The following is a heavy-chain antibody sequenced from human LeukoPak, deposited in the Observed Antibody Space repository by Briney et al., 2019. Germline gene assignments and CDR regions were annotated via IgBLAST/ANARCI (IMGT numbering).Heavy chain of an antibody. CDR1: GGSFSGYY. Sequence: SETLSLTCAVYGGSFSGYYWSWIRQPPGKVLEWIGEINHSGSTNYNPSLKSRVTISVDTSKNQFSLKLSSVTAADTAVYYCARRGPSGSGSFDYWGQGTLVTVSS. V-gene: IGHV4-34*01. CDR3: ARRGPSGSGSFDY. D-gene: IGHD6-19*01. CDR2: INHSGST. J-gene: IGHJ4*02.